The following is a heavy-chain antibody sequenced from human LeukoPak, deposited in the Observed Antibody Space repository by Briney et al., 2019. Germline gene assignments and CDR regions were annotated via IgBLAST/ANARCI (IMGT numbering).Heavy chain of an antibody. V-gene: IGHV4-38-2*01. CDR2: IYHTGIT. Sequence: SETLSLTCAVSGYSISSNNYWGWIRQPPGKGLEWIRSIYHTGITYYNPSLKSRVTISVDTSKNQFSLKLSSVTTADTAVCYCARPRVGPTKGFDYWGRGTLVTVSS. D-gene: IGHD1-26*01. CDR1: GYSISSNNY. J-gene: IGHJ4*02. CDR3: ARPRVGPTKGFDY.